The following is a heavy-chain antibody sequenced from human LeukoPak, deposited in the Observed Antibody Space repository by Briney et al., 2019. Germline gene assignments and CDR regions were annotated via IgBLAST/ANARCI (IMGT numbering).Heavy chain of an antibody. J-gene: IGHJ5*02. CDR1: GASISSYY. Sequence: SETLSLTCSVSGASISSYYWNWIRQPPGKGLEWIGNIYIRGSTNYNPSLESRVTISLDTSKDQFSLKSTSVTAADTAFYYCAKDWELGPWGQGTLVTVSS. CDR2: IYIRGST. V-gene: IGHV4-59*01. CDR3: AKDWELGP. D-gene: IGHD1-26*01.